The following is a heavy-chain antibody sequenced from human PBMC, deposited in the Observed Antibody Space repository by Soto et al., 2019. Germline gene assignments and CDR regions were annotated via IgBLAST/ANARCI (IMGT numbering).Heavy chain of an antibody. D-gene: IGHD3-10*01. CDR3: ARVSDYGLFLLEY. V-gene: IGHV3-48*03. CDR2: ISSSGSTI. Sequence: RVSLRVSCTASGFTFSSYEMNWVRQALGKGLEWISYISSSGSTIYYADSVKGRFTISRDNAKNSLYLQMNSLRAEDMAVYYCARVSDYGLFLLEYWGQG. J-gene: IGHJ4*02. CDR1: GFTFSSYE.